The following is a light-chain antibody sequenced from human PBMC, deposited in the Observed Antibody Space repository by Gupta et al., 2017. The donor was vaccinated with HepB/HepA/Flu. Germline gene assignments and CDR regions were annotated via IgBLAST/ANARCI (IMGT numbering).Light chain of an antibody. CDR1: SSDVGGYKY. CDR3: SSYAGSNNPWV. CDR2: EVA. J-gene: IGLJ3*02. V-gene: IGLV2-8*01. Sequence: QSALTQPPSASGSPGQSVIISCTGTSSDVGGYKYVSWYQQYPGKAPKLMICEVAKRPSGVPDRFSGSKSGNTASLTVSGLQTEDEADYYCSSYAGSNNPWVFGGGTKLTVL.